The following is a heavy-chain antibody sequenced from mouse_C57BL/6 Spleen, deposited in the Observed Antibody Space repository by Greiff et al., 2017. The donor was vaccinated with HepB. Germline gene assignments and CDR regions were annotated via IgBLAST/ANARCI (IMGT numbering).Heavy chain of an antibody. D-gene: IGHD2-5*01. V-gene: IGHV1-80*01. J-gene: IGHJ3*01. Sequence: QVQLKQSGAELVKPGASVKISCKASGYAFSSYWMNWVKQRPGKGLEWIGQIYPGDGDTNYNGKFKGKATLTADKSSSTAYMQLSSLTSEDSAVYFCARSDYSNYPLFAYWGQGTLVTVSA. CDR1: GYAFSSYW. CDR2: IYPGDGDT. CDR3: ARSDYSNYPLFAY.